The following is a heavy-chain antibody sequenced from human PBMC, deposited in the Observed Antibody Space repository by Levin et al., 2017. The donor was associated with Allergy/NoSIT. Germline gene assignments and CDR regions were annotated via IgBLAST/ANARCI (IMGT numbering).Heavy chain of an antibody. V-gene: IGHV4-39*01. Sequence: SETLSLTCTVSGGSISSSSYYWGWIRQPPGKGLEWIGSIYYSGSTYYNPSLKSRVTISVDTSKNQFSLKLSSVTAADTAVYYCARQGVRYFDWLFHFDYWGQGTLVTVSS. CDR1: GGSISSSSYY. D-gene: IGHD3-9*01. CDR3: ARQGVRYFDWLFHFDY. CDR2: IYYSGST. J-gene: IGHJ4*02.